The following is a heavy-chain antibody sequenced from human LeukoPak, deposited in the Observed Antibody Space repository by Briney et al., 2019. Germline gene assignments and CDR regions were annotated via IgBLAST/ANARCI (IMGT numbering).Heavy chain of an antibody. V-gene: IGHV4-4*07. CDR2: IYTSGRT. CDR1: GGSISSYY. D-gene: IGHD4-11*01. J-gene: IGHJ6*03. Sequence: PSETLSLTCTVSGGSISSYYWSWVRQPAGRGLECIGRIYTSGRTSYNPSLKSRVIMSVDTSKNQFSLKLSSVTAADTAVYYCARGRVSSSTWYSTYYYFFYMDFWGKGTTVTVSS. CDR3: ARGRVSSSTWYSTYYYFFYMDF.